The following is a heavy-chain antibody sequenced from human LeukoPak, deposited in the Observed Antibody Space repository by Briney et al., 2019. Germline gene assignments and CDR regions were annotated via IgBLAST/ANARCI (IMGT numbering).Heavy chain of an antibody. CDR2: ISYDGGNR. J-gene: IGHJ4*02. Sequence: GGSLRLSCAASGFTFSNFGMHWVRQAPGKGLEWVALISYDGGNRYYGDSVKGRFTISRDNCKNTLYLQMNSLRAEDTAVCYCAQDNSWGYDILTGYKSNYFDHWGRGTLVTVSS. D-gene: IGHD3-9*01. CDR3: AQDNSWGYDILTGYKSNYFDH. V-gene: IGHV3-30*18. CDR1: GFTFSNFG.